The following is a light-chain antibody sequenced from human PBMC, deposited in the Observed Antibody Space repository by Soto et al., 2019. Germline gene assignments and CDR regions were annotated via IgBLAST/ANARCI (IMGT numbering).Light chain of an antibody. CDR1: SSDVGAYKY. Sequence: QSALTQPASVSGSPGQSITISCTGTSSDVGAYKYVSWYQQHPGKAPKLMIYEVNNRPSGVPDRFSGSKSGNTASLTISGLQAEDEADYYCCSYAGSYSVVFGGGTKLTVL. CDR3: CSYAGSYSVV. J-gene: IGLJ2*01. V-gene: IGLV2-14*03. CDR2: EVN.